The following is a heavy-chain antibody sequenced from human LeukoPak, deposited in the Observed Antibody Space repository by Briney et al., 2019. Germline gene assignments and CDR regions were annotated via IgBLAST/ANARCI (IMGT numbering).Heavy chain of an antibody. D-gene: IGHD3-22*01. CDR3: ARGPRYYYDSSPPGSHFDY. Sequence: SETLSLTCTVSGGSISSGGYYWSWIRQHPGKGLEWIGYIYYSGSTNYNPSLKSRVTISVDTSKNQFSLKLSSVTAADTAVYYCARGPRYYYDSSPPGSHFDYWGQGTLVTVSS. J-gene: IGHJ4*02. CDR2: IYYSGST. V-gene: IGHV4-61*08. CDR1: GGSISSGGYY.